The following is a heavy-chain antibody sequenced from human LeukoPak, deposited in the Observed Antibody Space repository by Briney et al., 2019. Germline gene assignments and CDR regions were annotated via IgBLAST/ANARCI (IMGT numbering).Heavy chain of an antibody. CDR3: ARRAPRYCSGGSCEYFQH. CDR1: GGSFSGYY. CDR2: INHSGST. D-gene: IGHD2-15*01. V-gene: IGHV4-34*01. J-gene: IGHJ1*01. Sequence: NPSETLSLICAVYGGSFSGYYWSWIRQPPGKGLEWIGEINHSGSTNYNPSLKSRVTISVDTSKNQFSLKLSSVTAADTAVYYCARRAPRYCSGGSCEYFQHWGQGTLVTVSS.